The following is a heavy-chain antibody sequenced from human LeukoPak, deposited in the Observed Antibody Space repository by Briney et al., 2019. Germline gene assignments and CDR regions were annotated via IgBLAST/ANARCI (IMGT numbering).Heavy chain of an antibody. V-gene: IGHV1-18*01. CDR3: ARGSYTGGAFDI. J-gene: IGHJ3*02. Sequence: GASVKVSCKASGYTFSNYAINWVRQAPGQGLEWMGWISTYNGNTNYAQKLQDRVTMTTDTSTSTAYMELSRLRSDDTAVYYCARGSYTGGAFDIWGQGTIVTVSS. D-gene: IGHD1-26*01. CDR1: GYTFSNYA. CDR2: ISTYNGNT.